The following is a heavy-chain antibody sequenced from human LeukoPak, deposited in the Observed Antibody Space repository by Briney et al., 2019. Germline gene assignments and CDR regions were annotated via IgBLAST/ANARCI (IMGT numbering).Heavy chain of an antibody. CDR3: ARCAGAQVLRFLEWLPHYYYYYMDV. J-gene: IGHJ6*03. V-gene: IGHV1-18*01. Sequence: ASVKVSCKASGYTFTGYGISWVRQAPGQGLEWMGWISAYNGNTNYAQKLQGRVTMTTDTSTSTAYMELRSLRSDDTAVYYCARCAGAQVLRFLEWLPHYYYYYMDVWGKGTTVTVSS. CDR2: ISAYNGNT. CDR1: GYTFTGYG. D-gene: IGHD3-3*01.